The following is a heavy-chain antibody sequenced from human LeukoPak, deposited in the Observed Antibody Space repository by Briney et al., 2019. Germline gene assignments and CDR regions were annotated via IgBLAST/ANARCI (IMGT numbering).Heavy chain of an antibody. J-gene: IGHJ4*02. CDR3: ARRGYGSGPKRPFDY. Sequence: PSETLSLTCAVSGGSISSGGYSWSWIRQPPGKGLEWIGYIYYSGSTNYNPSLKSRVTISVDTSKNQFSLKLSSVTAADTAVYYCARRGYGSGPKRPFDYWGQGTLVTVSS. V-gene: IGHV4-61*08. CDR1: GGSISSGGYS. CDR2: IYYSGST. D-gene: IGHD3-10*01.